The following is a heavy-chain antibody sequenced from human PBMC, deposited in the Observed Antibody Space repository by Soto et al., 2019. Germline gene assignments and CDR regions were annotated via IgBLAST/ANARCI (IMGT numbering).Heavy chain of an antibody. J-gene: IGHJ4*02. CDR3: AAGGGLPRYY. D-gene: IGHD5-12*01. CDR1: GGSISSGGYS. Sequence: QLQLQESGSGLVKPSQTLSLTCAVSGGSISSGGYSWSWIRQPPGKGLEWIGYIYHSGSPYYNPSLQSRVTLAVDRSKNQFSLKLSSVTAADTAVYYCAAGGGLPRYYWGQGTLVTVSS. CDR2: IYHSGSP. V-gene: IGHV4-30-2*01.